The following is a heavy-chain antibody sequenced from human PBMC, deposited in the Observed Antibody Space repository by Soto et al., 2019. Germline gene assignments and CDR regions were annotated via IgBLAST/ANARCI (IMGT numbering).Heavy chain of an antibody. Sequence: NPGGSLRLSCASSGFTFSDYYMSWIRQAPGKGLEWLSYISPGSRYPAYADSVKGRFTISRDNARRSLYLQMNSLTVDDTAIYYCVRGGGGGLFDPWGQGSMVTVSS. D-gene: IGHD2-15*01. CDR3: VRGGGGGLFDP. J-gene: IGHJ5*02. CDR1: GFTFSDYY. CDR2: ISPGSRYP. V-gene: IGHV3-11*06.